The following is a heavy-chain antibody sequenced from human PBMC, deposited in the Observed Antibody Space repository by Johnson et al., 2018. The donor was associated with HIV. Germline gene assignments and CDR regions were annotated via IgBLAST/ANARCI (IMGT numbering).Heavy chain of an antibody. CDR3: AKDSAAFDI. J-gene: IGHJ3*02. V-gene: IGHV3-30*02. CDR2: IWHDGSNK. CDR1: GFTFSSYG. D-gene: IGHD3-10*01. Sequence: QVQLVESGGGLVKPGGSLRLSCAASGFTFSSYGMHWVRQAPGKGLEWVAVIWHDGSNKHYADSVKGRFTISRDNSKNTLYLQMNSLRAEDTAVYYCAKDSAAFDIWGQGTMVTVSS.